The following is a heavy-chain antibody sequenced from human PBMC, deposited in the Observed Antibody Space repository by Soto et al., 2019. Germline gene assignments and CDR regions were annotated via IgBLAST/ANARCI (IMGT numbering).Heavy chain of an antibody. J-gene: IGHJ3*02. V-gene: IGHV1-69*06. Sequence: GASVKVSCKASGGTFSSYAISWVRQAPGQGLEWMGGIIPIFGTANYAQKFQGRVTITADKSTSTAYMELSSLRSEDTAVYYCAREGILTGYYAFDIWGQGTMVTVSS. CDR3: AREGILTGYYAFDI. CDR1: GGTFSSYA. CDR2: IIPIFGTA. D-gene: IGHD3-9*01.